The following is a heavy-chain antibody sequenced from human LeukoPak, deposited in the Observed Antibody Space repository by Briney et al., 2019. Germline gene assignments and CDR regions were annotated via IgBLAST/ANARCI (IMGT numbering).Heavy chain of an antibody. D-gene: IGHD2-2*01. CDR2: IHPNSGGT. Sequence: GASVKVSCKASGYTFIDHYMFWVRQAPGQGLEWMGWIHPNSGGTNYAQNFRGRVTMTSDTSISTAYMELSSLRSDDTAVYYCASSRTRSQGVIYTPFYWGQGTLVTVSS. J-gene: IGHJ4*02. CDR1: GYTFIDHY. CDR3: ASSRTRSQGVIYTPFY. V-gene: IGHV1-2*02.